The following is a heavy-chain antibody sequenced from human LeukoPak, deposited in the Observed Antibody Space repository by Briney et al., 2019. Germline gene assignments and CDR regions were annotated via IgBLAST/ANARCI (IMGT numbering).Heavy chain of an antibody. J-gene: IGHJ6*02. CDR2: VYSGGLT. Sequence: PGGSQRLSCAASGFTVSDNYMSWVRQAPGKGLEWVPTVYSGGLTYYADPVKGRFTISRDNSKNTLYLQMSSLRAEDTAVYYCVRDRWPGLGDFWGQGTTVTVSS. CDR1: GFTVSDNY. CDR3: VRDRWPGLGDF. V-gene: IGHV3-66*01. D-gene: IGHD6-19*01.